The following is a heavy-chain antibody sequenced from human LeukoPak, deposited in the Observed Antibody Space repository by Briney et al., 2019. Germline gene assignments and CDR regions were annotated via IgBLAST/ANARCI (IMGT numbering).Heavy chain of an antibody. CDR3: ARGDSRRTYCGGDCYFDY. CDR1: GGTFSSYA. D-gene: IGHD2-21*01. Sequence: RAASVKVSCKASGGTFSSYAISWVRQAPGQGLEWMGGIIPIFGTANYAQMFQGRVTITADESTSTAYMELSSLRSEDTAVYYCARGDSRRTYCGGDCYFDYWGQGTLVTVSS. J-gene: IGHJ4*02. CDR2: IIPIFGTA. V-gene: IGHV1-69*13.